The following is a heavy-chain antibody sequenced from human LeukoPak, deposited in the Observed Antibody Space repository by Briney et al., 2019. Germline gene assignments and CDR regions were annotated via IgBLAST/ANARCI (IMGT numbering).Heavy chain of an antibody. CDR3: TTYNDKDAFNI. D-gene: IGHD1-1*01. Sequence: GRSLRLSCAASGFTFSSYWMHWVRQAPGKGLEWVGRIKSKADGGTADYATPVKGRFTISRDDSKNTLYLQMSSLKTEDTAVYYCTTYNDKDAFNIWGQGTMVTVSS. V-gene: IGHV3-15*01. CDR2: IKSKADGGTA. CDR1: GFTFSSYW. J-gene: IGHJ3*02.